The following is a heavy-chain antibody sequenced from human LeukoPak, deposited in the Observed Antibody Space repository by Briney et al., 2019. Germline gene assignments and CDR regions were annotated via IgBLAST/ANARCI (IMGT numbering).Heavy chain of an antibody. CDR2: IYYSGST. J-gene: IGHJ3*02. CDR1: GGSISSYY. D-gene: IGHD4-17*01. V-gene: IGHV4-59*08. Sequence: TSETLSLTCTVSGGSISSYYWSWIRQPPGKGLEWIGYIYYSGSTNYNPSLKSRVTISVDTSKNQFSLKLSSVTAADTAVYYCARTPTVPYAFDIWGQGTMVTVSS. CDR3: ARTPTVPYAFDI.